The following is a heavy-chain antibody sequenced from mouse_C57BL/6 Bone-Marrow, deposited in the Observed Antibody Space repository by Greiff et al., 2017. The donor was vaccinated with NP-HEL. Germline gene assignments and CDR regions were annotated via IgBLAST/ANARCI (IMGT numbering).Heavy chain of an antibody. D-gene: IGHD2-1*01. CDR1: GYTFTSYG. CDR3: ARVVLWYWFAY. Sequence: QVQLQQSGAELARPGASVKLSCKASGYTFTSYGISWVKQRPGQGLEWIGEIYPRSGNTYYNEKFKGKATLTADKSSSTAYMELRSLTSEDSAVYFCARVVLWYWFAYWGQGTLVTVSA. CDR2: IYPRSGNT. V-gene: IGHV1-81*01. J-gene: IGHJ3*01.